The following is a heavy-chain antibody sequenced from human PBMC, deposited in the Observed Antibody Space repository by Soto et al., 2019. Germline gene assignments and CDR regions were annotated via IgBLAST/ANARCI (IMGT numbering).Heavy chain of an antibody. J-gene: IGHJ4*02. CDR3: AAASSWRLDS. D-gene: IGHD6-13*01. CDR1: GFTFSSYG. Sequence: GGSLRLSCAASGFTFSSYGMTWVRQAPGKGLEWVSGISDSGGSTYYADSVKGRFTISRDNSKNTLYLQMNSLRAADTAVYYCAAASSWRLDSWGQGTLVTVSS. V-gene: IGHV3-23*01. CDR2: ISDSGGST.